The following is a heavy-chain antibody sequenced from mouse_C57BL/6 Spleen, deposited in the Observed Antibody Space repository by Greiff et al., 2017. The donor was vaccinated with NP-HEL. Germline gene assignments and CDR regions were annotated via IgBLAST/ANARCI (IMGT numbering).Heavy chain of an antibody. Sequence: EVKLVESGGDLVKPGGSLKLSCAASGFTFSSYGMSWVRQTPDKRLEWVATISSGGSYTYYLDSVKGRFTISRDNAKNTLYLQVSSLKSEDTAMYYCARQGDYYGSGYFDDWGQGTTLTVSS. CDR2: ISSGGSYT. J-gene: IGHJ2*01. D-gene: IGHD1-1*01. V-gene: IGHV5-6*02. CDR3: ARQGDYYGSGYFDD. CDR1: GFTFSSYG.